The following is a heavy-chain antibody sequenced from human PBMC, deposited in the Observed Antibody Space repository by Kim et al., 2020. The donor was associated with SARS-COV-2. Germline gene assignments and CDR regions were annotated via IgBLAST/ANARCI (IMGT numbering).Heavy chain of an antibody. CDR2: IYTSGST. CDR1: GGSISSYY. V-gene: IGHV4-4*07. Sequence: SETLSLTCTVSGGSISSYYWSWIRQPAGKGLEWIGRIYTSGSTNYNPSLKSRVTMSVDTSKNQFSLKLSSVTAADTAVYYCARDHSSSSRPPYYYYGMDVWGQGTTVTVSS. D-gene: IGHD6-13*01. CDR3: ARDHSSSSRPPYYYYGMDV. J-gene: IGHJ6*02.